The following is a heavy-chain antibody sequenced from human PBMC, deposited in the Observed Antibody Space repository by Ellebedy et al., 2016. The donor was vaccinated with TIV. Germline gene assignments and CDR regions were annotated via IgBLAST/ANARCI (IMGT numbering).Heavy chain of an antibody. CDR3: SRGPPRWALDY. Sequence: AASVKVSCKASGYTFTSYGISWVRQAPGQGLEWMGWISTYTGNTNYAQKLQDRVTMTTDTSTSTAYMELRSLRSDDTAVYYCSRGPPRWALDYWGQGTLVTVSS. D-gene: IGHD4-23*01. CDR2: ISTYTGNT. CDR1: GYTFTSYG. J-gene: IGHJ4*02. V-gene: IGHV1-18*01.